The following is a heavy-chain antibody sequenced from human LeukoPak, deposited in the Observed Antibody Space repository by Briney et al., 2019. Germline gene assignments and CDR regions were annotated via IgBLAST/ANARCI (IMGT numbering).Heavy chain of an antibody. CDR3: ARSVGATGRDAFDI. CDR1: GHSYTSNW. CDR2: IYPGDSDTRYSYIGDSDT. D-gene: IGHD1-26*01. Sequence: GESLKISCKGSGHSYTSNWIGWVRQMPGKGLEWMGIIYPGDSDTRYSYIGDSDTRYSPSFQGQVTISADKSISTAYLQWSSLKASDTAMYYCARSVGATGRDAFDIWGQGTMVIVSS. V-gene: IGHV5-51*01. J-gene: IGHJ3*02.